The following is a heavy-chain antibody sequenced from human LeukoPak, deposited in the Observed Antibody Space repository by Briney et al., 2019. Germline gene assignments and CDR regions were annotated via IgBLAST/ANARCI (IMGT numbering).Heavy chain of an antibody. CDR1: GYSFTSYW. V-gene: IGHV5-10-1*01. D-gene: IGHD5-18*01. Sequence: GESLQISCKGSGYSFTSYWISWVRQMPGKGLEWMGRIDPSDSYTNYSPSFQGHVTISADKSISTAYLQWSSLKASDTAMYYCARPRAQLWPHDAFDIWGQGTMVTVSS. J-gene: IGHJ3*02. CDR2: IDPSDSYT. CDR3: ARPRAQLWPHDAFDI.